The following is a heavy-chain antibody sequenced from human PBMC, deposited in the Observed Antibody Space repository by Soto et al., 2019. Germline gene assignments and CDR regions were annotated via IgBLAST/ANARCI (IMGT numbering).Heavy chain of an antibody. CDR1: GGTFSSYA. J-gene: IGHJ5*02. Sequence: QVKLVQSGAEVKKPGSSVKVSCKASGGTFSSYAISWVRQAPGQGLEWMGGIIPIFGTANYAQKFQGRVTITADESTSTAYMELSSLRSEDTAVYYCARGGRITMVRGVIPPPTRFAPCGQGTLVTVSS. CDR2: IIPIFGTA. CDR3: ARGGRITMVRGVIPPPTRFAP. D-gene: IGHD3-10*01. V-gene: IGHV1-69*01.